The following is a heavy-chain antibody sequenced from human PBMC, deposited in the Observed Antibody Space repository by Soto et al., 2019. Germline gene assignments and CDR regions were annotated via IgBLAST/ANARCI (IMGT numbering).Heavy chain of an antibody. CDR2: IIPIFGTA. CDR1: GGTFSSYA. Sequence: GASVKVSCKASGGTFSSYAISWVRQAPGQGLEWMGGIIPIFGTANYAQKFQGRVTITADRSTGTAYMELSSLRSEDTAVYYCARELRNYYDSSGYYTRGAFDIWGQGTMVTVSS. J-gene: IGHJ3*02. CDR3: ARELRNYYDSSGYYTRGAFDI. V-gene: IGHV1-69*06. D-gene: IGHD3-22*01.